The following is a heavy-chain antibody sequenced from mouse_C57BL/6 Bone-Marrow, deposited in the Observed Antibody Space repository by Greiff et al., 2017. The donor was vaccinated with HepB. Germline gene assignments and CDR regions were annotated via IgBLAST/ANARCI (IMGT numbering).Heavy chain of an antibody. CDR1: GYSITSGYY. Sequence: EVKLQESGPGLVKPSQSLSLTCSVTGYSITSGYYWNWIRQFPGNKLEWMGYISYDGSNNYNPSLKNRISITRDTSKNQFFLKLNSVTTEDTATYYCARVPVYYFDYWGQGTTLTVSS. CDR2: ISYDGSN. CDR3: ARVPVYYFDY. V-gene: IGHV3-6*01. J-gene: IGHJ2*01.